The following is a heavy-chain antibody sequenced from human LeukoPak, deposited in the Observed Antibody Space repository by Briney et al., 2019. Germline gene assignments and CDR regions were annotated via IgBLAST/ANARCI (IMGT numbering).Heavy chain of an antibody. J-gene: IGHJ4*02. Sequence: SETLSLTCTVSGGSISNYYWSWIRQPPGKGLEWIGYIYYSGSTNYNPSLRSRVTISVDTSKNQFSLKLSSVTAADTAVYYCAKVSHSSSWLPYYFDYWGQGTLVTVSS. CDR3: AKVSHSSSWLPYYFDY. D-gene: IGHD6-13*01. V-gene: IGHV4-59*01. CDR1: GGSISNYY. CDR2: IYYSGST.